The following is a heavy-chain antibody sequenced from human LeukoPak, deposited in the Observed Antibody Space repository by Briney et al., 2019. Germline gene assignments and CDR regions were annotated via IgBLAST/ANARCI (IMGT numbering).Heavy chain of an antibody. V-gene: IGHV3-74*01. D-gene: IGHD4-23*01. CDR1: GFTFDDYA. Sequence: GGSLRLSCAASGFTFDDYAMHWVRQAPGKGLEWVSGIASDGSSTTYADSVKGRFSISRDNAKNTLYLQMNSLRVEDTAVYYCARGRPHGNDYWGQGTLVTVSS. J-gene: IGHJ4*02. CDR2: IASDGSST. CDR3: ARGRPHGNDY.